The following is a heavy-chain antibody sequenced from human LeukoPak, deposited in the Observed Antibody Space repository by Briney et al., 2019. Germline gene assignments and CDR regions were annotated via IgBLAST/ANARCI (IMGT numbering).Heavy chain of an antibody. Sequence: GGSLRLSCGASGFMFDDHGMSWVRQAPGKGLEWVSKISWNGDRTGYADSVKGRFTISRDNAKNSLYLQMNNLRVEDTAFYFCAREPKAAAGITYYFDCWGQRTLVTVSP. D-gene: IGHD6-13*01. CDR3: AREPKAAAGITYYFDC. CDR2: ISWNGDRT. V-gene: IGHV3-20*04. J-gene: IGHJ4*02. CDR1: GFMFDDHG.